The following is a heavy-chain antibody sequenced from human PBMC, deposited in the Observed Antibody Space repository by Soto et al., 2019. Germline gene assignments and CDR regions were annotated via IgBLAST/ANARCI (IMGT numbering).Heavy chain of an antibody. Sequence: PPETLSLTFTLSGGSFSPNYWTWIRPPPGKGLEWVGYIYYGGTTSYNPSLKSRVTISLEASKSQVSLRLDSVTAADTAVYYCARGTLGSSGWYLGGIRDYYYSGMDVWGQGTTVTVS. CDR1: GGSFSPNY. J-gene: IGHJ6*02. CDR3: ARGTLGSSGWYLGGIRDYYYSGMDV. D-gene: IGHD6-19*01. V-gene: IGHV4-59*08. CDR2: IYYGGTT.